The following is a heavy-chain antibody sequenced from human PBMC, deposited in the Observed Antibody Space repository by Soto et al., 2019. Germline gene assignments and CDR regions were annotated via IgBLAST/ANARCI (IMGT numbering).Heavy chain of an antibody. Sequence: ASVKVSCKASGYTFTSYGISWVRQAPGQGLEWMGWISAYNGNTNYAQKLQGRVTMTTDTSTSTAYMELRSLRSDDTAVYYCARPATKRITIFGVVKGTSYYYMDVWGKGTTVTVSS. V-gene: IGHV1-18*01. CDR2: ISAYNGNT. CDR1: GYTFTSYG. CDR3: ARPATKRITIFGVVKGTSYYYMDV. D-gene: IGHD3-3*01. J-gene: IGHJ6*03.